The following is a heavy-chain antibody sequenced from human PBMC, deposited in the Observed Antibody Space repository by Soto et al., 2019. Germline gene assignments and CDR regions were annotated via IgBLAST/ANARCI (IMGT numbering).Heavy chain of an antibody. Sequence: SETLCLTCAVSGGTFTNNRWWTRVRQPPGQGLEWIGEIYRTGSTNYNPSLKSRVTISLDKSENQFSLKVTSLTAADTAVYYCASRDPGTSVDYWGKGTLVTGSS. D-gene: IGHD1-7*01. J-gene: IGHJ4*02. CDR2: IYRTGST. CDR1: GGTFTNNRW. V-gene: IGHV4-4*02. CDR3: ASRDPGTSVDY.